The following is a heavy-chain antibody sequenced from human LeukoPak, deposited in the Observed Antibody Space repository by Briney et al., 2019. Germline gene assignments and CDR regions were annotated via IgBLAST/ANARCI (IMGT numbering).Heavy chain of an antibody. CDR3: ARDRGSTDFDY. J-gene: IGHJ4*02. V-gene: IGHV3-21*01. Sequence: PGGSLRLSCAASGFTVSTYGMSWVRQAPGKGLEWVSFISSSSYIYYADSVKGRFTISRDNAENSLYLQMNSRRGEDTAVYYCARDRGSTDFDYWGQGTLVTVSS. CDR1: GFTVSTYG. CDR2: ISSSSYI. D-gene: IGHD3-16*01.